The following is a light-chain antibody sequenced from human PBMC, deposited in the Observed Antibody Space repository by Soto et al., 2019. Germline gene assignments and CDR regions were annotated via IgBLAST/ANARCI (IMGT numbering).Light chain of an antibody. CDR1: SGDVDTSKY. V-gene: IGLV2-14*01. CDR2: NIH. Sequence: QSALPQPASVSGSPGQSITISCTGTSGDVDTSKYVSWYQQHPGKAPKLIIYNIHGRPSGVSSRFSGSKSGNTASLAISGLRAEDEADYFCSAYINSGAVIFGGGTKLTVL. CDR3: SAYINSGAVI. J-gene: IGLJ2*01.